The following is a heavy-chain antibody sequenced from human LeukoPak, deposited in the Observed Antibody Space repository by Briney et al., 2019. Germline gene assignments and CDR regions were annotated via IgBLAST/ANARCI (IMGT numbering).Heavy chain of an antibody. Sequence: ASVKVSCKASGGTFSSYAISWVRQAPGQGLEWMGGIIPIFGTANYAQKFQGRVTITTDESTSTAYMELSSLRSEDTAVYYCAREGSGSTAWFDPWGQGTLVTVSS. CDR3: AREGSGSTAWFDP. J-gene: IGHJ5*02. CDR2: IIPIFGTA. V-gene: IGHV1-69*05. CDR1: GGTFSSYA. D-gene: IGHD3-10*01.